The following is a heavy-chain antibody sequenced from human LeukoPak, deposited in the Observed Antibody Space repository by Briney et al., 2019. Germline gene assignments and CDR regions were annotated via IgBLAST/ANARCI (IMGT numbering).Heavy chain of an antibody. Sequence: PGGSLRLSCAASGFTFSDYWMSWMRQAPEKGLAWVANIKYDGNEEYYVDSVKGRFTISRDNAKSSLYLQLNSLRVEDTAVYYCKSGGAAPGSFDNWGQGTLVTASP. V-gene: IGHV3-7*01. CDR2: IKYDGNEE. D-gene: IGHD4-23*01. J-gene: IGHJ4*02. CDR3: KSGGAAPGSFDN. CDR1: GFTFSDYW.